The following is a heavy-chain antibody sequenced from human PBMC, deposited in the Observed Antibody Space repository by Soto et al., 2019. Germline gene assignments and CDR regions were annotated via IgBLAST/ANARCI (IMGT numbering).Heavy chain of an antibody. D-gene: IGHD6-13*01. CDR2: IKQDGSEK. V-gene: IGHV3-7*01. J-gene: IGHJ6*02. Sequence: GGSLRRSCAASGFTFSSYWMSWVRQAPGKGLEWVANIKQDGSEKYYVDSVKGRFTISRDNAKNSLYLQMNSLRAEDTAVYYCARDKRTAAGYPGPQYGYYYGMDVWAQGTTVTVSS. CDR3: ARDKRTAAGYPGPQYGYYYGMDV. CDR1: GFTFSSYW.